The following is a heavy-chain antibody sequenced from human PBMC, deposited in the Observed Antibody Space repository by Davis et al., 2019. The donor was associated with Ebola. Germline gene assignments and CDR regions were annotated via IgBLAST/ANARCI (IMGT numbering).Heavy chain of an antibody. D-gene: IGHD6-19*01. Sequence: AASVKVSCRASGYTFTNYYMHWVRQAPGQGLEWMGIINPSGGSTSYAQKFQGRVTLTRDTSTSTVYMELSSLRSEDTAVYYCARYSSGSSLGYWGQGTLVTVSS. V-gene: IGHV1-46*01. CDR1: GYTFTNYY. CDR3: ARYSSGSSLGY. J-gene: IGHJ4*02. CDR2: INPSGGST.